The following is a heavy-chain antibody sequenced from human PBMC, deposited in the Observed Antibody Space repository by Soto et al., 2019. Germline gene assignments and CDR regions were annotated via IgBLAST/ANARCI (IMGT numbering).Heavy chain of an antibody. V-gene: IGHV1-69*12. CDR1: GGTFSSNA. Sequence: QVQLVQSGAEVKKPGSSVKVSCKASGGTFSSNAISWVRQAPGQGLEWMGGIIPIFGKANYAQKFQGRVTITADETTSTAYRELSSLRSEDTAVYYCASPSIAAQIFDPWGQGTLVTVSS. J-gene: IGHJ5*02. CDR2: IIPIFGKA. D-gene: IGHD6-13*01. CDR3: ASPSIAAQIFDP.